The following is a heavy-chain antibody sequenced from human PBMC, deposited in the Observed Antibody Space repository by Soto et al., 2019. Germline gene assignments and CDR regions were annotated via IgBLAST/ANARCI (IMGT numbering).Heavy chain of an antibody. CDR1: GDSVSSGRYF. Sequence: QVQLQESGPGLVKPSESLSLTCSVSGDSVSSGRYFWTWIRQSPTKGLEWIGNIYYSGSTNYNPSHQSRVTFSIDTTKNLFSLNLRSVTAADTAVYFCARSIIGTTRYNSGTDVWGQGTTVTVSS. CDR3: ARSIIGTTRYNSGTDV. J-gene: IGHJ6*02. V-gene: IGHV4-61*03. CDR2: IYYSGST. D-gene: IGHD1-7*01.